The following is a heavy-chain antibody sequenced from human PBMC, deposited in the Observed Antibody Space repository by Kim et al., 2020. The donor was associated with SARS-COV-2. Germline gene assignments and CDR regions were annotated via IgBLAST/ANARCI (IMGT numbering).Heavy chain of an antibody. D-gene: IGHD1-26*01. CDR3: ARVGETTDY. Sequence: SETLSLTCTVSGGSISNYYWSWIRQPPGKGLEWIGYIYHSGSTNYNPSLKSRVTISVDTSKNQFSLNLSSVTAADTAVYYCARVGETTDYWGQGTLVTVS. CDR1: GGSISNYY. J-gene: IGHJ4*02. CDR2: IYHSGST. V-gene: IGHV4-59*01.